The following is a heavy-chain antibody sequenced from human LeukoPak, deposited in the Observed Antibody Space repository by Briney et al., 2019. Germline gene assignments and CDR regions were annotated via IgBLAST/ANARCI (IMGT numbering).Heavy chain of an antibody. CDR1: GSTFSNYW. D-gene: IGHD3-22*01. J-gene: IGHJ4*02. Sequence: TGGSLRLSCAASGSTFSNYWMHWVRQAPGKGLVWVSRVNRDGGSTGYADSVKGRFAISRDNAKNTLYLQMSGLRAEDTAVYYCARGFDSSGEDYWGQGTLVTVSS. CDR2: VNRDGGST. CDR3: ARGFDSSGEDY. V-gene: IGHV3-74*01.